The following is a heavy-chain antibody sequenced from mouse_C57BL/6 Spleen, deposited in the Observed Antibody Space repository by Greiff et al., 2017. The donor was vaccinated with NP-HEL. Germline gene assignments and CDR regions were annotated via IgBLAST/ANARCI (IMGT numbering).Heavy chain of an antibody. CDR1: GFTFSDYG. V-gene: IGHV5-17*01. CDR2: ISSGSSTI. Sequence: DVKLVESGGGLVKPGGSLKLSFAASGFTFSDYGMHCVRQAPEKGLEWVAYISSGSSTIYYADTVKGRFTISRDNAKNTLFLQMTSLRSEDTAMYYCAMSHYYGSSPRVWGTGTTVTVSS. D-gene: IGHD1-1*01. CDR3: AMSHYYGSSPRV. J-gene: IGHJ1*03.